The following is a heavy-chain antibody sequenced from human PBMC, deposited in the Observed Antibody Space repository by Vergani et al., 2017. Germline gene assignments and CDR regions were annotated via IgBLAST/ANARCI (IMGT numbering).Heavy chain of an antibody. D-gene: IGHD3-3*01. CDR3: ASQGDPFWSGNDYYYYMDV. CDR2: MNPNSGNT. CDR1: GYTFTSYD. Sequence: QVQLVQSGAEVQKPGASVKVSCKASGYTFTSYDINWVRQATGQGLEWMGWMNPNSGNTGYAQKFQGRVTMTRNTSISTAYMELSSLRSEDAAVYYCASQGDPFWSGNDYYYYMDVWGKGTTVTVSS. V-gene: IGHV1-8*01. J-gene: IGHJ6*03.